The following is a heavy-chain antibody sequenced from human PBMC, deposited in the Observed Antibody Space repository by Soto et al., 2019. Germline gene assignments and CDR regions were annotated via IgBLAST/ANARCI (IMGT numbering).Heavy chain of an antibody. V-gene: IGHV3-23*01. CDR2: IFGNGDGT. CDR3: AKDDTYSGSFSGFDY. D-gene: IGHD6-25*01. Sequence: EVQLLDSGGALVQPGGSLRLSCVATGFSFRNYAMNWVRQAPGKGLEWVSGIFGNGDGTYYADSVKGRFTISRDNSNNTPYLQMKSLRAEDTAVYYCAKDDTYSGSFSGFDYWGQGTKVTVSS. J-gene: IGHJ4*02. CDR1: GFSFRNYA.